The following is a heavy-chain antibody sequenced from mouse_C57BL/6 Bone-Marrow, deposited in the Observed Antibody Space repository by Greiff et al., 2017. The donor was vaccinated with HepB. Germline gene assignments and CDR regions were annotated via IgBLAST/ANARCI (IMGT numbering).Heavy chain of an antibody. Sequence: EVHLVESGGGLVKPGGSLKLSCAASGFTFSRYAMSWVRQTPEKRLEWVATISDGGSYTYYPDNVKGRFTISRDNAKNNLYLQMSHLKSEDTAMYYCGREYFDVWGTGTTVTVSS. CDR1: GFTFSRYA. CDR2: ISDGGSYT. J-gene: IGHJ1*03. V-gene: IGHV5-4*01. CDR3: GREYFDV.